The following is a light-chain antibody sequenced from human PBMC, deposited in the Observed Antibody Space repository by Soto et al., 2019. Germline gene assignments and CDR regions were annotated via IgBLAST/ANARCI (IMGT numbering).Light chain of an antibody. Sequence: EIVLTQSPGTLSLSPGERATLSCRASQSVSSSYLAWYQQKPGQAPRLLIYGASTRATGIPDRFSGSGSGTDFTLNISRLEPEDFAVYYCQQYSSSPPFTFGPGTKGDIK. CDR1: QSVSSSY. CDR3: QQYSSSPPFT. CDR2: GAS. J-gene: IGKJ3*01. V-gene: IGKV3-20*01.